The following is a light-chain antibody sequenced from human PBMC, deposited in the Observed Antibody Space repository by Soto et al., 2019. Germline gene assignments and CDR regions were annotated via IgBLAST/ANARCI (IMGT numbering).Light chain of an antibody. Sequence: QCVLTQPPSESGTPGQRVTISCSGSSSNIGSNYVYWYQQLPGTAPKLLIYRNNQRPSGVPDRFSGSKSGTSASLAISGLRSEDEADYYCAAWDDSLSGLAVFGGGTQLTVL. J-gene: IGLJ7*01. CDR1: SSNIGSNY. V-gene: IGLV1-47*01. CDR2: RNN. CDR3: AAWDDSLSGLAV.